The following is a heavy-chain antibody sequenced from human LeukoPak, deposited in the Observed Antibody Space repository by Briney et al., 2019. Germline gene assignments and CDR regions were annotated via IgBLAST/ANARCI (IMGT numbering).Heavy chain of an antibody. CDR2: IWYDGSNK. J-gene: IGHJ5*02. D-gene: IGHD5-18*01. Sequence: GRSLRLSCAASGFTFSSYSMHWVRQAPGKGLEWVAVIWYDGSNKYYADSVKGRFTISRDNSKNTLYLQMNSLRAEDTAVYYCARDPSQIQLWSNWFDPWGQGTLVTVSS. CDR1: GFTFSSYS. CDR3: ARDPSQIQLWSNWFDP. V-gene: IGHV3-33*01.